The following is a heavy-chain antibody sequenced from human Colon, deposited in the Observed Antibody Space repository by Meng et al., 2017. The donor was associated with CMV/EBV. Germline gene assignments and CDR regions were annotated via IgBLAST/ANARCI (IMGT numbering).Heavy chain of an antibody. CDR2: TFYRSKWYN. J-gene: IGHJ1*01. Sequence: SKTLSLTCSVSGGSMNYFHWSWIRQSPSRGLEWLGRTFYRSKWYNDYGPSVKGRVTINPDTSKNQFSLHLNSVTPEDTAVYYCARDLSGTYFHWGQGTLVTVSS. CDR1: GGSMNYFH. CDR3: ARDLSGTYFH. V-gene: IGHV6-1*01. D-gene: IGHD1-26*01.